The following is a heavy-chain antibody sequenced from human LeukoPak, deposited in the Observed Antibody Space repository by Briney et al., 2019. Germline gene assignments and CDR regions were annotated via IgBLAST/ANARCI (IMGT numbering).Heavy chain of an antibody. CDR1: GGTFSSYT. CDR2: IIPILGIA. V-gene: IGHV1-69*04. Sequence: VKVSCKASGGTFSSYTISWVRQAPGQGLERMGRIIPILGIANNAQTFEGRVTITADKSTSTAYMELSSLRSEDTAVYYCARDPKYDYGDYHYCCYYGMDVWGQGTTVTVSS. J-gene: IGHJ6*02. CDR3: ARDPKYDYGDYHYCCYYGMDV. D-gene: IGHD4-17*01.